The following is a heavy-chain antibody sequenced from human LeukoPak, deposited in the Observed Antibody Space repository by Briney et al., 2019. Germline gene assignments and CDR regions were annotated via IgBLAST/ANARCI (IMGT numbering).Heavy chain of an antibody. CDR2: ISGSGVTT. V-gene: IGHV3-23*01. CDR3: ARELNPPFAS. CDR1: GFTFSSYA. J-gene: IGHJ4*02. D-gene: IGHD3-16*01. Sequence: KTGGSLRLSCAASGFTFSSYAMSWVRQAPGKGLEWVSGISGSGVTTYYVDSAKGRFTISRDNPKNTLYLQMHSLRAEDTAIYYCARELNPPFASWGQGTPVTVSS.